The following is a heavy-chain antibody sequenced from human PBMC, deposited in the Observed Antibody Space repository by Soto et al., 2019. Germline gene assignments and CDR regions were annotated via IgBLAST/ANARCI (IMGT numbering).Heavy chain of an antibody. Sequence: GASVKVSCKASGGTFSSYAISWVRQAPGQGLEWMGGIIPIFGTANYAQKFQGRVTITADKSTSTAYMELSSLRSEDTAVYYCARPGADIVVVPAAKGYYYYGMDVWGQGTTVTVSS. D-gene: IGHD2-2*01. CDR2: IIPIFGTA. CDR3: ARPGADIVVVPAAKGYYYYGMDV. CDR1: GGTFSSYA. V-gene: IGHV1-69*06. J-gene: IGHJ6*02.